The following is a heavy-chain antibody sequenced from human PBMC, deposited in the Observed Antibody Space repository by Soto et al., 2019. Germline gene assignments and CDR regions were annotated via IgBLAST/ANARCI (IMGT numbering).Heavy chain of an antibody. V-gene: IGHV3-15*01. D-gene: IGHD6-19*01. Sequence: PGGSLRLSCAASGFTFSNAWMTWVRQAPGKGLQWVGGIKSKTDGGTTDYAATVKGRFTISRDDSKNTLYLQMNSLKTEDTAVYYCTTTSSSGWYSGYYYYYAMDVWGQGTTVTVS. J-gene: IGHJ6*02. CDR1: GFTFSNAW. CDR3: TTTSSSGWYSGYYYYYAMDV. CDR2: IKSKTDGGTT.